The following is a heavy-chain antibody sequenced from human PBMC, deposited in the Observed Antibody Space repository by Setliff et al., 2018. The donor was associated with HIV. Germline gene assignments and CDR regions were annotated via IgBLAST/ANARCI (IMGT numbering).Heavy chain of an antibody. CDR2: LSSKGQA. CDR1: GGSISRSTHH. V-gene: IGHV4-39*07. D-gene: IGHD2-21*01. J-gene: IGHJ4*02. Sequence: KTSETLSLTCTVSGGSISRSTHHWAWIRQPPGKGLEWIGALSSKGQAYYNPSLKSRVAISIDSSKNPFSLRLDSLTAADTAVYYCAAQDLDLVKYYYMDYWGPGALVTVSS. CDR3: AAQDLDLVKYYYMDY.